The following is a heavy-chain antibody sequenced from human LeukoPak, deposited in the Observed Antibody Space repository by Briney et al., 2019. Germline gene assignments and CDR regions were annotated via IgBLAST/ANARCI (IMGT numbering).Heavy chain of an antibody. V-gene: IGHV3-74*01. CDR1: GFSFSTSW. CDR2: IYSGGSST. D-gene: IGHD5-18*01. J-gene: IGHJ4*02. CDR3: SRLRGYSYGYADY. Sequence: PGGSLRLSCAASGFSFSTSWMHWVRQAPGKGLVWVSHIYSGGSSTNYADSVKGRFTISRDNAKNTLYLQMNSLRAEDTAVYYCSRLRGYSYGYADYWGQGTLVAVSS.